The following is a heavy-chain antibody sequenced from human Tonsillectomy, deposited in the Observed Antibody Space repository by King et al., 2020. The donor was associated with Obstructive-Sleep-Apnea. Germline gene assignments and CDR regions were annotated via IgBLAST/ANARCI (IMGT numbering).Heavy chain of an antibody. J-gene: IGHJ6*02. Sequence: VQLVESGGGVVQPGRSLRLSCAASGFTFSSYGMHWVRQAPGKGLEWVAVISYDGSNKYYADSVKGRFTISRDNSKNTLYLQMNSLRAEDTAVYYCANVRLTMVRGVTYGMDVWGQGTTVTVSS. CDR3: ANVRLTMVRGVTYGMDV. CDR2: ISYDGSNK. D-gene: IGHD3-10*01. V-gene: IGHV3-30*18. CDR1: GFTFSSYG.